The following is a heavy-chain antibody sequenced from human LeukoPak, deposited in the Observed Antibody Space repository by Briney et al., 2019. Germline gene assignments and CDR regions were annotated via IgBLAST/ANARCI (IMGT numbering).Heavy chain of an antibody. CDR2: ISAYNGNT. CDR1: GYTFTSYG. D-gene: IGHD6-19*01. V-gene: IGHV1-18*01. CDR3: ARTSKQAYSSGWYRTGWYFDL. Sequence: GASVTVSCKASGYTFTSYGISWVRQAPGQGLEWMGWISAYNGNTNYAQKLQGRVTMTTDTSTSTAYMELRSLRSDDTAVYYCARTSKQAYSSGWYRTGWYFDLWGRGTLVTVSS. J-gene: IGHJ2*01.